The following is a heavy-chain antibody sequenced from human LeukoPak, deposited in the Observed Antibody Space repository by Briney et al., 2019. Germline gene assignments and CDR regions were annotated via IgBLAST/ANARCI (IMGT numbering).Heavy chain of an antibody. J-gene: IGHJ4*02. CDR1: GYTFTGHY. CDR2: INPNTGGT. V-gene: IGHV1-2*02. D-gene: IGHD5-12*01. CDR3: ARDLATIDGIAWYYFEN. Sequence: GASVKVSCKASGYTFTGHYIHWVRQAPGQGFEWMGWINPNTGGTDYAQKFQDRIAIRTYTSISTTYMELSSLRSDDTALYYCARDLATIDGIAWYYFENWGQGTLVTVS.